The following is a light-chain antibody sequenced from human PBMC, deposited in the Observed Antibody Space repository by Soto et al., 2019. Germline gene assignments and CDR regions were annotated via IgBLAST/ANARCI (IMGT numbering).Light chain of an antibody. CDR2: EGS. CDR1: SSDVGSYTL. V-gene: IGLV2-23*01. J-gene: IGLJ2*01. Sequence: QSVLTQPASVSGSPGQSITISCTGTSSDVGSYTLVSWYQHHPGKAPKLMIYEGSKRPSGVSNRFSGSKSGNTASLTISGLQAEDEDDYYCCSYACSSTYVLFGGGTKVTVL. CDR3: CSYACSSTYVL.